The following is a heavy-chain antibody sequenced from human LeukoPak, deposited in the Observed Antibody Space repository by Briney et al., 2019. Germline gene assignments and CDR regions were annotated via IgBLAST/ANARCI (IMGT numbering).Heavy chain of an antibody. J-gene: IGHJ4*02. CDR2: IYYSGST. V-gene: IGHV4-39*07. Sequence: SETLSLTCIVSGGSISSSIYYWGWIRQPPGKGLEWIGSIYYSGSTYYNPSLKSRVTISVDTSKNQFSLKLSSVTAADTAVYYCARVPNKTGYSLDYWGQGTLVTVSS. D-gene: IGHD3-9*01. CDR3: ARVPNKTGYSLDY. CDR1: GGSISSSIYY.